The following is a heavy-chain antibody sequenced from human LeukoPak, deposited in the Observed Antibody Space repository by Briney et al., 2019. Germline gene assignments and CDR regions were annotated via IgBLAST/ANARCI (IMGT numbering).Heavy chain of an antibody. Sequence: GSLRLSCAASGFTFSTCAMSWVRQTPGKGLEWIGNIYYSGSTHYNPSLKSRVTISVDTSKNQFSLKLSSVTAADTAVYYCARVRITMIVVAQYNWFDSWGQGTLVTVSS. CDR1: GFTFSTCA. CDR2: IYYSGST. J-gene: IGHJ5*01. V-gene: IGHV4-59*12. CDR3: ARVRITMIVVAQYNWFDS. D-gene: IGHD3-22*01.